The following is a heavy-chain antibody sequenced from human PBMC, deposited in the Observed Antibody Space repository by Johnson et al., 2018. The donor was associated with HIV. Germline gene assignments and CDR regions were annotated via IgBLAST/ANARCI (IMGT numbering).Heavy chain of an antibody. J-gene: IGHJ3*02. CDR3: TVRGVLVGATTYDAFDI. CDR1: GFTFDDYA. CDR2: INWNGGTK. Sequence: VQLVEYGGGVVRPGGSLRLSCAASGFTFDDYAMTWVRQAPGKGLEWVSAINWNGGTKDYAAPVKGRFTISRDDSKNTLYLQMNSLKTEDTAVYYCTVRGVLVGATTYDAFDIWGQGTMVTVSS. D-gene: IGHD1-26*01. V-gene: IGHV3-20*04.